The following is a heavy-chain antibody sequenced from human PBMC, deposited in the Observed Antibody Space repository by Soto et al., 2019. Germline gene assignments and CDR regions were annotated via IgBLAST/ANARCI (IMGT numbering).Heavy chain of an antibody. CDR3: ARDGRSSYGGSSYYGMDV. V-gene: IGHV1-69*12. D-gene: IGHD5-18*01. CDR2: IIPIFGTA. Sequence: QVQLVQSGAEVKKPGSSVKVSCKASGGTFSSYAISWVRQAPGQGLEWMGGIIPIFGTANYAQKFQGRVTITADESTSTAYMELSSLRSEYTAVYYCARDGRSSYGGSSYYGMDVWGQGTTVTVSS. J-gene: IGHJ6*02. CDR1: GGTFSSYA.